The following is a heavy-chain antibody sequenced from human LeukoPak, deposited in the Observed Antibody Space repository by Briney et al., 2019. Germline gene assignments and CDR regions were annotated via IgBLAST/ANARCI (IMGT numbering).Heavy chain of an antibody. CDR3: ARGGSSSFTFYYYYMDV. CDR1: GGSISSYY. CDR2: IYYSGST. D-gene: IGHD6-13*01. J-gene: IGHJ6*03. V-gene: IGHV4-59*01. Sequence: PSETLSLTCTVSGGSISSYYWSWIRQPPGKGLEWIGYIYYSGSTNYNPSLKSRVTISVDTSKNQFSLKLSSATAADTAVYYCARGGSSSFTFYYYYMDVWGKGTTVTISS.